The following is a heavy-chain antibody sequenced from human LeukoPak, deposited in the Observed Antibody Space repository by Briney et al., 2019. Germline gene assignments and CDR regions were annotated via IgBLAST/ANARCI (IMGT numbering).Heavy chain of an antibody. Sequence: GGSLRLSCAASGFTFDDYAMHWVRQAPGKGLEWVSGISWNSGSIGYADSVKGRFTISREKAKNSLYLQMNSLRAEDTALYYCAKGVGATFDAFDIWGQETMVSVSS. CDR2: ISWNSGSI. CDR3: AKGVGATFDAFDI. D-gene: IGHD1-26*01. J-gene: IGHJ3*02. CDR1: GFTFDDYA. V-gene: IGHV3-9*01.